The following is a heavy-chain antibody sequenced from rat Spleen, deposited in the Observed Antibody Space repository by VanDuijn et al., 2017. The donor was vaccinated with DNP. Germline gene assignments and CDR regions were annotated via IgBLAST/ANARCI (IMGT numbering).Heavy chain of an antibody. D-gene: IGHD1-1*01. CDR3: VRPVRFYSGPFDS. CDR2: ITTSGERT. Sequence: EVRLEESGGGLVQPGGSLNLSCVVSGFTFSYYYMAWVRQAPKKGLEVVATITTSGERTSYPDSVKGRFTISRDNAKNTLYLQMNSLQSEDTAIYHCVRPVRFYSGPFDSWGRGLMVTVSS. V-gene: IGHV5-25*01. CDR1: GFTFSYYY. J-gene: IGHJ2*01.